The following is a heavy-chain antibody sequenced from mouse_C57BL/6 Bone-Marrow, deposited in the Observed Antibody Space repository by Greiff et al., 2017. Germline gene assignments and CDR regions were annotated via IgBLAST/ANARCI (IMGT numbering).Heavy chain of an antibody. CDR1: GFNITDGY. D-gene: IGHD2-5*01. CDR3: ARAYYSNFYWYFDV. V-gene: IGHV14-2*01. J-gene: IGHJ1*03. Sequence: EVKVVESGPELVKPSHSVSFSCTVSGFNITDGYMCWVMQRTAQSMLGIGRIDPEDGETKYAPTFHGKATITPDTSSNTSFLQLSTLTSEDTAVYYGARAYYSNFYWYFDVWGTGTTVTVSS. CDR2: IDPEDGET.